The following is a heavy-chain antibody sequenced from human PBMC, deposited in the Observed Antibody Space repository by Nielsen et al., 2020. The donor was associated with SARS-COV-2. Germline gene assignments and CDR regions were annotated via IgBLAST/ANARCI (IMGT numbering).Heavy chain of an antibody. CDR3: ARYMVRGVPNFDY. CDR2: IYHSGST. V-gene: IGHV4-4*02. J-gene: IGHJ4*02. CDR1: GGSISSSNW. Sequence: SETLSLTCAVSGGSISSSNWWSWVRQPPGKGLEWIGEIYHSGSTNYNPSLKSRVTISVDKSKNQFSLKLSSVTAADTAVYYCARYMVRGVPNFDYWGQGTLVTVSS. D-gene: IGHD3-10*01.